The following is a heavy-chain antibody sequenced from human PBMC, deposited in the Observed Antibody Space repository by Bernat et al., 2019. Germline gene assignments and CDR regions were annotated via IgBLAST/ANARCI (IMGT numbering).Heavy chain of an antibody. J-gene: IGHJ4*02. CDR1: GGSISSGGYY. CDR3: ARDGRRRANWDPPQE. CDR2: IYYSGST. D-gene: IGHD1-1*01. V-gene: IGHV4-31*03. Sequence: QVQLQESGPGLVKPSQTLSLTCTVSGGSISSGGYYWSWIRQHPGKGLEWIGYIYYSGSTYYNPSLKSRVTMSVDTSKNQFSLKLSSVTAADTAVYYCARDGRRRANWDPPQEWGQGTLVTVSS.